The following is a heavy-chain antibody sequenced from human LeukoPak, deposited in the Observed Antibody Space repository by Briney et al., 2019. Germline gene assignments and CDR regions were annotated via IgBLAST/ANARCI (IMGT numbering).Heavy chain of an antibody. D-gene: IGHD3-22*01. CDR3: AKRSGYCYDSSGYYYADY. CDR2: ISGSGGST. Sequence: VQPGGSLRLSCAASGFTFSSYAMSWVRQAPGKGLEWVSAISGSGGSTYYADSVKGRFTISRDNSKNTLYLKMNCMSAEDTAVYYCAKRSGYCYDSSGYYYADYWGQGTLVTVSS. J-gene: IGHJ4*02. CDR1: GFTFSSYA. V-gene: IGHV3-23*01.